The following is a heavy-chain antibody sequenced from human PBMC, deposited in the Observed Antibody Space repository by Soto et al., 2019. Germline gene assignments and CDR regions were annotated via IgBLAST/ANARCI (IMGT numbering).Heavy chain of an antibody. V-gene: IGHV1-69*12. CDR2: IIPIFGTA. D-gene: IGHD1-26*01. CDR3: ARVIVGATADDAFDI. CDR1: GGTFSSYA. J-gene: IGHJ3*02. Sequence: QVQLVQSGAEVKKPGSSVKVSCKASGGTFSSYAISWVRQAPGQGLEWMGGIIPIFGTANYAQKFQGRVTITADEATSTAYMELSSLGSEDTAVYYCARVIVGATADDAFDIWGQGTMVTVSS.